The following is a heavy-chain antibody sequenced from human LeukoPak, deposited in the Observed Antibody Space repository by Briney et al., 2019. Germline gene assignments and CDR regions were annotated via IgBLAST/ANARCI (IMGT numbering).Heavy chain of an antibody. CDR2: INHSGST. V-gene: IGHV4-34*01. D-gene: IGHD3-3*01. J-gene: IGHJ4*02. CDR1: GGSFSGYY. CDR3: ARDDTIFGWHY. Sequence: ASETLSLTCAVYGGSFSGYYWSWIRQPPGKGLEWIGEINHSGSTNYNPSLKSRVTISVDTSKNQFSLKLSSVTAADTAAYYCARDDTIFGWHYWGQGTLVTVSS.